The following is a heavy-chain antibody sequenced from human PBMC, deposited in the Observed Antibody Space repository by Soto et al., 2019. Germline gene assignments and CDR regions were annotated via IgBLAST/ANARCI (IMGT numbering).Heavy chain of an antibody. J-gene: IGHJ4*02. V-gene: IGHV3-9*01. CDR1: GFTFDDYA. Sequence: GGSLRLSCAASGFTFDDYAMHWVRQAPGKGLEWVSGISWNSGSIGYADSVKGRFTISRDNAKNSLYLQMNSLRAEDTALYYWEKDLRSSYTYLAYWGQGTLVTVSS. D-gene: IGHD3-16*01. CDR2: ISWNSGSI. CDR3: EKDLRSSYTYLAY.